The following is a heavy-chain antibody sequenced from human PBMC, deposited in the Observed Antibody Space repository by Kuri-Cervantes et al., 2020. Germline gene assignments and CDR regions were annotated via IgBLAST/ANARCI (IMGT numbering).Heavy chain of an antibody. CDR1: GYTFTSYD. CDR3: ARYRGITMVRGVIITGSYYYYGMDV. J-gene: IGHJ6*02. V-gene: IGHV1-8*01. CDR2: MNPNSGNT. Sequence: ASVKVSCKASGYTFTSYDINWVRQATGQGLEWMGWMNPNSGNTGYAQKFQGRVTTTRNTSISTAYMELSSLRSEDTAVYYCARYRGITMVRGVIITGSYYYYGMDVWGQGTTVTVSS. D-gene: IGHD3-10*01.